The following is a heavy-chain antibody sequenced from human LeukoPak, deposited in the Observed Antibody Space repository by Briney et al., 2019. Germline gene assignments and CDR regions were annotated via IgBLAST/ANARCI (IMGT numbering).Heavy chain of an antibody. CDR3: ARGTMFPHYFNY. V-gene: IGHV3-7*01. J-gene: IGHJ4*02. D-gene: IGHD3-10*02. CDR2: IKQDGSEE. Sequence: GGSLRLSCAASGFTFSHFSMSWVRQAPGKGLEWVANIKQDGSEEYYVDSVKGRFTISRDNAKNSLYLQMNSLRAEDTAVYYCARGTMFPHYFNYWGQGTLVTVSS. CDR1: GFTFSHFS.